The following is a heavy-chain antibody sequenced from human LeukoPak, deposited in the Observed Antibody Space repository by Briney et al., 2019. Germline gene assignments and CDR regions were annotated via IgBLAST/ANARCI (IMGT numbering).Heavy chain of an antibody. J-gene: IGHJ6*02. Sequence: QAGGSLRLSCAASGFTFRSYGMHWVRQAPGKGLEWVAVISYDGSNKYYADSVKGRFTISRDNSENTLYLQMNSLRAEDTAVYYCARDTGGYSYGYGDYYYYGMDVWGQGTTVTVSS. CDR1: GFTFRSYG. CDR3: ARDTGGYSYGYGDYYYYGMDV. V-gene: IGHV3-30*03. D-gene: IGHD5-18*01. CDR2: ISYDGSNK.